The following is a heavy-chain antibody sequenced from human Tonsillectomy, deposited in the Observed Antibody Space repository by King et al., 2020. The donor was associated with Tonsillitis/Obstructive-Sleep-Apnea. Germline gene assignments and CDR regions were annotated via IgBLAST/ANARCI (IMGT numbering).Heavy chain of an antibody. V-gene: IGHV4-59*01. D-gene: IGHD1-26*01. J-gene: IGHJ4*02. CDR1: GGSISSYY. Sequence: VQLQESGPGLVKPSETLSLTCTVSGGSISSYYWSWIRQPPGKGLEWIGYIYYSGSTNYNPSLKSRVTISVDTSKNQFSLKLSSVTAADTAVYYCARLVGADQTSSFDYWGQGTLVTVSS. CDR3: ARLVGADQTSSFDY. CDR2: IYYSGST.